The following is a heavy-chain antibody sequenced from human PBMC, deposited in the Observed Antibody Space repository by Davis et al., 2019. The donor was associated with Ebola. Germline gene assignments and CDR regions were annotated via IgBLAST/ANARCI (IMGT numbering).Heavy chain of an antibody. Sequence: GGSLRLSCAASGFTFSSYAMHWVRQAPGKGLEYVSAISSNGGSTYYADSVKGRFTISRDNSKNTLYLQMNSLRAEDTAVYYCAKDPRLVMIVVYMDVWGKGTTVTVSS. CDR3: AKDPRLVMIVVYMDV. CDR1: GFTFSSYA. J-gene: IGHJ6*03. V-gene: IGHV3-64*04. CDR2: ISSNGGST. D-gene: IGHD3-22*01.